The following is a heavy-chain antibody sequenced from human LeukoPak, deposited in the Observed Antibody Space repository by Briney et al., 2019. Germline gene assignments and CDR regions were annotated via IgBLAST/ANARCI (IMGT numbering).Heavy chain of an antibody. D-gene: IGHD3-3*01. CDR2: INHSRST. J-gene: IGHJ4*02. CDR1: GGSFSGYY. CDR3: ARGTFGVVAYYFDY. Sequence: SETLSLTCAVYGGSFSGYYWSWIRQPPGKGLEWIGEINHSRSTNYNPSLKSRVTISVDTSKNQFSLKLSSVTAADTAVYYCARGTFGVVAYYFDYWGQGTLVTVSS. V-gene: IGHV4-34*01.